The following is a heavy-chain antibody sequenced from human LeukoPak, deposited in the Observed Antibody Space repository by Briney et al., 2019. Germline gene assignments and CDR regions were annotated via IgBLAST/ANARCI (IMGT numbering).Heavy chain of an antibody. Sequence: PSETLSLTCTVSGGSISSYYWSWIRQPPGKGPEWIGYIYYSGSTNYNPSLKSRVTISVDTSKNQFSLKLSSVTAADTAVYYCARDSRIVGATTGDYWGQGTLVTVSS. J-gene: IGHJ4*02. V-gene: IGHV4-59*01. CDR1: GGSISSYY. CDR3: ARDSRIVGATTGDY. D-gene: IGHD1-26*01. CDR2: IYYSGST.